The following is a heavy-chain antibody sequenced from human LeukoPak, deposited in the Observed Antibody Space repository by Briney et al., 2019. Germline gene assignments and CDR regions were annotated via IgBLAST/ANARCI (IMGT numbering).Heavy chain of an antibody. CDR2: IIPILGIA. D-gene: IGHD1-7*01. V-gene: IGHV1-69*10. Sequence: SVKVSCKASGGTFSSYTISWVRQAPGQGLEWMGGIIPILGIANYAQKFQGRVTITADKSTSTAYMELSSLRSEDTAVYYCARDQGSGTTFDYWGQGTLVTVSS. J-gene: IGHJ4*02. CDR3: ARDQGSGTTFDY. CDR1: GGTFSSYT.